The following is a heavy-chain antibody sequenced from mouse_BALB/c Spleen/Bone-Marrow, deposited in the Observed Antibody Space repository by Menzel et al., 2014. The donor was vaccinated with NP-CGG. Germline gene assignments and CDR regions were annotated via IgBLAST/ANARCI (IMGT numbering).Heavy chain of an antibody. D-gene: IGHD2-3*01. Sequence: VQLQQSGAELVKPVASVKLSCTASGFNIKDTYMHWVKQRPEQGLEWIGRIDPANGNTKYDPKFQGKATITADTSSNTAYLQLSSLTSEDTAVYYCARWLLPYGLDYWGQGTSVTVSS. CDR1: GFNIKDTY. V-gene: IGHV14-3*02. CDR2: IDPANGNT. CDR3: ARWLLPYGLDY. J-gene: IGHJ4*01.